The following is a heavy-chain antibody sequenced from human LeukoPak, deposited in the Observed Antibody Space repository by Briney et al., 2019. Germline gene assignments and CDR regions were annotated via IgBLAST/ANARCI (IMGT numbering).Heavy chain of an antibody. CDR1: GFTFRSRA. V-gene: IGHV3-23*01. CDR3: AKDFRIGYSAHFDY. D-gene: IGHD2-21*01. CDR2: IYENGGTT. J-gene: IGHJ4*02. Sequence: GGSLRLSCVGSGFTFRSRAMSWVRQAPEKGLEFVSGIYENGGTTYYADSVKGRFSISRDNSKNTLYLQMDSLRGEDTAVYYCAKDFRIGYSAHFDYWGQGALVTVSS.